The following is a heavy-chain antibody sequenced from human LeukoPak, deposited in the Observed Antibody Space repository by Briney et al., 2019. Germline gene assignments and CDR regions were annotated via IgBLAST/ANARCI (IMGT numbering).Heavy chain of an antibody. J-gene: IGHJ3*02. CDR2: ISYDGSNK. Sequence: PGGSLRLSCAASGFTFSSYGMHWVRQAPGKGLEWVAVISYDGSNKYYADSVKGRFTISRDNSKNTLYLQMNSLRAEDTAVYYCARGVAVYTIRDAFDIWGQGTMVTVSS. V-gene: IGHV3-30*03. CDR3: ARGVAVYTIRDAFDI. CDR1: GFTFSSYG. D-gene: IGHD2-8*02.